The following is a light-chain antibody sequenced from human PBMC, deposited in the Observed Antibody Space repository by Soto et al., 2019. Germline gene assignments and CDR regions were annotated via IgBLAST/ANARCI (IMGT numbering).Light chain of an antibody. CDR1: QSISSY. CDR2: AAS. Sequence: IQITQSPSSLSASVVYRVTSTFRSSQSISSYLNWYQQKPGKAPKLLIYAASSLQSGVPSRFSGSGSGTDFTLTISSLQPEDFATYYCQQSYSTPTWTFGQGTKVDIK. V-gene: IGKV1-39*01. J-gene: IGKJ1*01. CDR3: QQSYSTPTWT.